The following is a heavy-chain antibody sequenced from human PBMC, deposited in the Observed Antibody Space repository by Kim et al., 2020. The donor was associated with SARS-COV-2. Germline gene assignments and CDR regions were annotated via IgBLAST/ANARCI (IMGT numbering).Heavy chain of an antibody. Sequence: ASVKVSCKASGYTFTSYYMHWVRQAPGQGLEWMGIINPSGGSTSYAQKFQGRVTMTRDTSTSTVYMELSSLRSEDTAVYYCVYYDFWSGYSDYWGQGTLVTVSS. V-gene: IGHV1-46*01. D-gene: IGHD3-3*01. CDR2: INPSGGST. J-gene: IGHJ4*02. CDR3: VYYDFWSGYSDY. CDR1: GYTFTSYY.